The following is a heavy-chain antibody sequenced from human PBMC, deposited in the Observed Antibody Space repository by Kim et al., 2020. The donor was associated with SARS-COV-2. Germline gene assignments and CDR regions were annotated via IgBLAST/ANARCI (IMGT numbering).Heavy chain of an antibody. V-gene: IGHV1-46*01. CDR1: GYTFTSYY. CDR2: INPSGGST. CDR3: AREPLYSRFGEGYGMDV. D-gene: IGHD3-10*01. Sequence: ASVKVSCKPSGYTFTSYYMHWVRQAPGQGLEWMGIINPSGGSTSYAQKFQGRVTMTRDTSTSTVYMELSSLRSEDTAVYYCAREPLYSRFGEGYGMDVWGQGTTVTVSS. J-gene: IGHJ6*02.